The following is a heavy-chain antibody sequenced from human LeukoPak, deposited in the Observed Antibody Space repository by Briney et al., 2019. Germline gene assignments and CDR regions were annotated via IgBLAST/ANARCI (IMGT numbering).Heavy chain of an antibody. CDR1: GGSISSSSYY. J-gene: IGHJ5*02. CDR3: ARHKSRWFDP. V-gene: IGHV4-39*01. Sequence: PSETLSLTCTVSGGSISSSSYYCGWIRQPPGKGLEWIGSIYYSGSTYYNPSLKNRVTISVDTSKNQFSLKLSSVTAADTAVYYCARHKSRWFDPWGQGTLVTVSS. D-gene: IGHD6-25*01. CDR2: IYYSGST.